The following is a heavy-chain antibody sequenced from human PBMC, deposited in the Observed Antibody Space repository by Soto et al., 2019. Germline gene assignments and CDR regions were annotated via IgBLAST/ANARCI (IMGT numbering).Heavy chain of an antibody. CDR2: INPSGGST. V-gene: IGHV1-46*03. D-gene: IGHD2-15*01. J-gene: IGHJ6*03. CDR3: ARLQVAAIRYYYYYYMDV. CDR1: GYTFTSYY. Sequence: QVQLVQSGAEVKKPGASVKVSCKASGYTFTSYYMHWVRQAPGQGLEWMGIINPSGGSTSYAQKVQGRVTMTRDTSTSTVYMELSSLRSEDTAVYYCARLQVAAIRYYYYYYMDVWGKGTTVTVSS.